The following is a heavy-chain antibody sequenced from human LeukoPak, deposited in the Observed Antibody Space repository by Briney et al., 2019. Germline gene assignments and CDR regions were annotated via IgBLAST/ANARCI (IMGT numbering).Heavy chain of an antibody. CDR2: ISTDGKDK. V-gene: IGHV3-30*18. D-gene: IGHD2-2*01. CDR1: GFTLSNYA. J-gene: IGHJ4*02. CDR3: AKDQNWGPADYYFDS. Sequence: GGSLRLSCAASGFTLSNYAMDWLRQAPGKGLEWVTVISTDGKDKKYADSVKGRFAISRDNSKDTLDLQMNSLRTEDTAVYYCAKDQNWGPADYYFDSWGQGTLVTVSS.